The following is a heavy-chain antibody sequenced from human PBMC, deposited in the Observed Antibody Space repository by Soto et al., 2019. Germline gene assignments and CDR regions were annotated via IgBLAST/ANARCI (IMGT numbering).Heavy chain of an antibody. Sequence: TLSLTCTVSGDSISSGDYFWNWIREPPGKGLEWIGYIYYTRSAYYNPSLKSRVSISMDTSKNQFSLNLSSVTAADTAVYYCAKELSEYSYGPGELYWAQGTLVTVSS. V-gene: IGHV4-30-4*01. D-gene: IGHD4-4*01. CDR3: AKELSEYSYGPGELY. CDR1: GDSISSGDYF. J-gene: IGHJ4*02. CDR2: IYYTRSA.